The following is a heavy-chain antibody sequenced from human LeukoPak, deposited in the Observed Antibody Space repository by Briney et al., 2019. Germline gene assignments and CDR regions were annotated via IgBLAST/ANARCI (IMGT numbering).Heavy chain of an antibody. CDR2: IKPDGSEK. CDR3: ARSRFYFDY. Sequence: GGSLRLSCAASGFTFSTYWMGWVRQAPGKGLEWVAKIKPDGSEKDHVDSVKGRFTISRDDAKNSLYLQLNSLRAEDTAVYYCARSRFYFDYWGQGTLVTVSS. CDR1: GFTFSTYW. J-gene: IGHJ4*02. V-gene: IGHV3-7*01.